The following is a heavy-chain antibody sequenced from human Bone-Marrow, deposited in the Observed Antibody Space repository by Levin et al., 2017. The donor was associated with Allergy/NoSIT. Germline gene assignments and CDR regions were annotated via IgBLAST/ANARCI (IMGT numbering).Heavy chain of an antibody. V-gene: IGHV3-30*02. CDR2: ISNDGSEQ. J-gene: IGHJ6*02. D-gene: IGHD3-10*01. CDR3: AKPQPLYYGTGGSGYGTDV. Sequence: PGGSLRLSCAASGFTFSAYGMYWVRQAPGKGLEWVSFISNDGSEQSYADSVKGRFTISRDNSKNTLYLQMNNLRSEDTALYYCAKPQPLYYGTGGSGYGTDVWGQGTTVTVSS. CDR1: GFTFSAYG.